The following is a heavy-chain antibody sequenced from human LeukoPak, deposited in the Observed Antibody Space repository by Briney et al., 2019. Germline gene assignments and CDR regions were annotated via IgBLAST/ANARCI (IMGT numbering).Heavy chain of an antibody. CDR2: MNPNSGNT. Sequence: ASVKVSCKASGYTFTSYDINWVRQATGQGLEWMGWMNPNSGNTGYAQKFQGRVTMTRNTSISTAHMELSSLRSEDTAVYYCAIRPYYYDSGGYLNWFDPWGQGTLVTVSS. D-gene: IGHD3-22*01. J-gene: IGHJ5*02. CDR3: AIRPYYYDSGGYLNWFDP. CDR1: GYTFTSYD. V-gene: IGHV1-8*01.